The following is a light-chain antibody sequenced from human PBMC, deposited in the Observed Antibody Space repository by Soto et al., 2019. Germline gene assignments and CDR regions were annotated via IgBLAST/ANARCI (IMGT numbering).Light chain of an antibody. CDR2: GAS. V-gene: IGKV1-39*01. Sequence: DIQITQSPSSLSAYVGDRVNITCRASQSISYYLNWYQQKPGRAPNLLMYGASSLQSGVPSRFTSSGSGTEFTLTITSLQPGDFATYYCQQTYTTPLTFGGGTKVDIK. CDR3: QQTYTTPLT. CDR1: QSISYY. J-gene: IGKJ4*01.